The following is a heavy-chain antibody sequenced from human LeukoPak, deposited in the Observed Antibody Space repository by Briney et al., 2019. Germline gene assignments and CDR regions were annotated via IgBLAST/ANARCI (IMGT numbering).Heavy chain of an antibody. J-gene: IGHJ6*02. CDR3: ARGFVVVVAAIYYYYGMDV. Sequence: ASVKVSCKASGYTFTSYGISWVRQAPGQGLEWMGWISAYNGNTNYAQKLQGRVTMTTDTSTSTAYMELRSLRSDDTAVYYCARGFVVVVAAIYYYYGMDVWGQGTTVTVSS. V-gene: IGHV1-18*01. CDR1: GYTFTSYG. D-gene: IGHD2-15*01. CDR2: ISAYNGNT.